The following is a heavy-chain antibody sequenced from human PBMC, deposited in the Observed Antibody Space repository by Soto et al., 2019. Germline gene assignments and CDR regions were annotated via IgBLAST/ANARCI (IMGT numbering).Heavy chain of an antibody. CDR1: VGSIGSGGYY. V-gene: IGHV4-31*03. CDR2: IYYSWST. J-gene: IGHJ5*02. CDR3: ATARRWFEP. Sequence: PSETLSLTCTVSVGSIGSGGYYLSWIRQHPGKGLEWIGYIYYSWSTYYNPSLKSRVTISVDTSKNQFSLKLSSVTAADTAVYYCATARRWFEPWGQGTMVTVSS.